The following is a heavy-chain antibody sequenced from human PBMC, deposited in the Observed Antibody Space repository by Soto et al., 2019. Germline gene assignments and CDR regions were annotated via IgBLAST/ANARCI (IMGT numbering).Heavy chain of an antibody. J-gene: IGHJ4*02. CDR1: RYTLTELS. Sequence: ASVKVSCKVSRYTLTELSMHWVRQAPGKGLEWMGGFDPEDGETIYAQKFQGRVTMTEDTSTDTAYMELSSLRSEDTAVYYCATNSNSYGIGYFDYWGQGTLVTVSS. CDR3: ATNSNSYGIGYFDY. V-gene: IGHV1-24*01. D-gene: IGHD5-18*01. CDR2: FDPEDGET.